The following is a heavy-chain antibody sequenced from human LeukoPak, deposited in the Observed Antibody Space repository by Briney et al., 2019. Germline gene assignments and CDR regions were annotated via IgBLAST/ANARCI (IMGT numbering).Heavy chain of an antibody. CDR3: AREIYDSSGYYYGGIDY. J-gene: IGHJ4*02. V-gene: IGHV3-53*01. D-gene: IGHD3-22*01. CDR2: INSGGTT. CDR1: GFTVSTNY. Sequence: QTGGSLRLSCTASGFTVSTNYMSWVRQAPGKGLEWVSVINSGGTTYYADSVKGRFTISRDNSENTLYLQMNSLRAEDTAVYYCAREIYDSSGYYYGGIDYWGQGTLVTVSS.